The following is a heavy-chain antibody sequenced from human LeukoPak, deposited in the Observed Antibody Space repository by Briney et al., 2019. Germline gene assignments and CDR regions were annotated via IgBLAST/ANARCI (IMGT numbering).Heavy chain of an antibody. CDR1: GYTFTGYY. CDR3: ARIQNGYDFDY. D-gene: IGHD5-12*01. V-gene: IGHV1-18*04. J-gene: IGHJ4*02. CDR2: ISPYNEYT. Sequence: ASVKVSCKASGYTFTGYYIHWVRQAPGQGLEWMGWISPYNEYTDYAQKLQDRVIMTTDTSTGTVSLELKSLRSDDTAVYYCARIQNGYDFDYWGQGTLVTVSS.